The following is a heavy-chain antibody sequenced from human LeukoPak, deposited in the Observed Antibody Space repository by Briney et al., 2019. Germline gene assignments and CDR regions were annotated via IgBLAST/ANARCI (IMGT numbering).Heavy chain of an antibody. CDR3: ARHSEEYTSTSRFDP. V-gene: IGHV5-51*01. D-gene: IGHD6-6*01. J-gene: IGHJ5*02. Sequence: GESLKISFEGSGXSFATHCIGWVRQMPGKGLEWMGIIYPGDSETRYSPSFQGQVTISADKSISTAYLQWRSLKASDTAMYYCARHSEEYTSTSRFDPWGQGTLVTVSS. CDR2: IYPGDSET. CDR1: GXSFATHC.